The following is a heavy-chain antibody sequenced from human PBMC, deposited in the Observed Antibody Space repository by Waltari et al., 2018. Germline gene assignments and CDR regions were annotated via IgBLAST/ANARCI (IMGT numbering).Heavy chain of an antibody. CDR1: GFTVRGHA. CDR3: TRDVTGYYYFDL. V-gene: IGHV3-53*01. CDR2: INSGVDT. Sequence: EVQLMESGGGLIQPGGSRRLACAASGFTVRGHAMTLARQAPGKGLEWVSVINSGVDTHYADSVKGRFTISRDNSKNTMYLQMNTLRAEDTALYYCTRDVTGYYYFDLWGRGTLVTVSS. J-gene: IGHJ2*01.